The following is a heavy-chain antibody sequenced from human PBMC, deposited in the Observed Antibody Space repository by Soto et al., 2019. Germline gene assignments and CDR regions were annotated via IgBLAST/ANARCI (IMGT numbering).Heavy chain of an antibody. CDR3: ARDAEKLYSRGLIPCDY. CDR2: VWYDGSNN. D-gene: IGHD6-19*01. V-gene: IGHV3-33*01. J-gene: IGHJ4*02. Sequence: QVQLVESGGGVVQPARSLRLSCAASGFTFSSYGMHWVRQAPGKGLEWGAVVWYDGSNNYYADSVEGRFSMSRDNSKNHLYLQMNSLSAEDTAVYYCARDAEKLYSRGLIPCDYWGQGTLVTVSS. CDR1: GFTFSSYG.